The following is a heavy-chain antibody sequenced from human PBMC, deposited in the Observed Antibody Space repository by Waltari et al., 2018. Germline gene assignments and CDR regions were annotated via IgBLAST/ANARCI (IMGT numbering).Heavy chain of an antibody. V-gene: IGHV1-69*13. J-gene: IGHJ5*02. CDR1: GGTFGTYH. CDR3: ASRESSSSDWFDP. D-gene: IGHD6-6*01. Sequence: QVQLGQSGAEVKKPGSSVKVSCKTSGGTFGTYHISWWRQAPGQGLEWMGRRTPIFGTADYAQKFQGRVTIIADKSTSTAYMELSSLRPDDTAVYYCASRESSSSDWFDPWGQGTLITVSS. CDR2: RTPIFGTA.